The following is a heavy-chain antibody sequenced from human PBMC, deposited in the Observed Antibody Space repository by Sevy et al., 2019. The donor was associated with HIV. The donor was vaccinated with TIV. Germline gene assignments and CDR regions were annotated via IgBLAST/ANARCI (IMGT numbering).Heavy chain of an antibody. V-gene: IGHV3-7*01. CDR3: VRALLKADSL. CDR1: GFNIRAHW. J-gene: IGHJ4*02. Sequence: GGSLRLSCAASGFNIRAHWMLWVRQAPGKGLEWVANINEDGSTKYYLDSVKGRFTISRDNAENSAFLQMSSLRVEDTAVYYCVRALLKADSLWGQGTLVTVSS. D-gene: IGHD1-26*01. CDR2: INEDGSTK.